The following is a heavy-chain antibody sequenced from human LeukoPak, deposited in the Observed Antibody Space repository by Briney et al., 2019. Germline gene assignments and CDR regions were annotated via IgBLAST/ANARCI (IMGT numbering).Heavy chain of an antibody. Sequence: SESLSLACTLSGGSVSSYYCGWARQPPGKGLGWIGYIYYGGSSNYSPSLKSRVTISVDTSKNQWSLKLSSVTAAGTAVYYCARPYGRMGALDIWGQGAMVTVSS. CDR2: IYYGGSS. V-gene: IGHV4-59*08. D-gene: IGHD4-17*01. CDR3: ARPYGRMGALDI. CDR1: GGSVSSYY. J-gene: IGHJ3*02.